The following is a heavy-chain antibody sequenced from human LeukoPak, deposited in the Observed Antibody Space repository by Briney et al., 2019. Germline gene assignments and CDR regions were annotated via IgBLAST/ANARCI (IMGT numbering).Heavy chain of an antibody. CDR1: GFTFSSYG. CDR3: AKDRGYCSGGSCYYTFSIFDY. V-gene: IGHV3-30*02. Sequence: GGSLRLSCAVSGFTFSSYGMHWVRQAPGKGLEWVAFIRYDGSNKYYADSVKGRFTISRDNSKNTLYLQMNSLRAEDTAVYYCAKDRGYCSGGSCYYTFSIFDYWGQGTLVTVSS. CDR2: IRYDGSNK. D-gene: IGHD2-15*01. J-gene: IGHJ4*02.